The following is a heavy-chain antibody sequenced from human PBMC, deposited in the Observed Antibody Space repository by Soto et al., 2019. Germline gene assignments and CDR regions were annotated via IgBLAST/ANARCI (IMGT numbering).Heavy chain of an antibody. CDR3: ARVWYSSSWPNWFDP. J-gene: IGHJ5*02. Sequence: PSETLSLTCTVSGGSISSGDYYWSWIRQPPGKGLEWIGYIYYSGSTYYNPSLKSRVTISVDTSKNQFSLKLSSVTAADPAVYYCARVWYSSSWPNWFDPWGQGTLVTVSS. V-gene: IGHV4-30-4*01. D-gene: IGHD6-13*01. CDR1: GGSISSGDYY. CDR2: IYYSGST.